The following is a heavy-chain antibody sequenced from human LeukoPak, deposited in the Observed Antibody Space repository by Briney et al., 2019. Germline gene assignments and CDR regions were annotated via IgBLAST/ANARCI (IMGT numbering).Heavy chain of an antibody. Sequence: GGSLRLSCAASGFTVSNSYMSWVRQAPGKGLEWVSVIYSGGTTYYADSVKGRFTISRDNSKNTLYLRMNSLRADDAAVYYCARDGASGWSYAYWGQGTLVTVSS. V-gene: IGHV3-53*01. J-gene: IGHJ4*02. CDR2: IYSGGTT. D-gene: IGHD6-19*01. CDR3: ARDGASGWSYAY. CDR1: GFTVSNSY.